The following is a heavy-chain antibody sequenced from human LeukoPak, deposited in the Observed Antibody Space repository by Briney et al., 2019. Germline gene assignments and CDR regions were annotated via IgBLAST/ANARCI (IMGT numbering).Heavy chain of an antibody. CDR3: ARMVRGGNWFDR. Sequence: ASVTVSCTASGYTFTGYYMHWVRQAPGQGLEGMGWINPNSGGTNYAQKFQGRVTMTRDTSISTAYMELSRLRSDDTAVYYCARMVRGGNWFDRWGQGTLVTVSS. D-gene: IGHD3-10*01. CDR1: GYTFTGYY. CDR2: INPNSGGT. J-gene: IGHJ5*02. V-gene: IGHV1-2*02.